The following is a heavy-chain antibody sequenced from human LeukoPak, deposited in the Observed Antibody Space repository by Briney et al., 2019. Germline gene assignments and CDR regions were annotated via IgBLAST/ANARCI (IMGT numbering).Heavy chain of an antibody. CDR1: GGSISSYY. CDR2: IYYSGST. V-gene: IGHV4-59*01. CDR3: ALVGSSWNFDY. Sequence: SETLSLTCTVSGGSISSYYGSWIRQPPGKGLEWIGYIYYSGSTNYNPSLKSRVTISVDTSKNQFSLKLSSVTAADTAVYYCALVGSSWNFDYWGQGTLVTVSS. J-gene: IGHJ4*02. D-gene: IGHD6-13*01.